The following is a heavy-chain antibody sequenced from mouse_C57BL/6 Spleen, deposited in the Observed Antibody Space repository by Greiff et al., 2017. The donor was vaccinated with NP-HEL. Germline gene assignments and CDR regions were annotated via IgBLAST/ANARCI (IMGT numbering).Heavy chain of an antibody. CDR2: IDPSDSET. CDR3: ARTGYDVTYYAMDY. J-gene: IGHJ4*01. D-gene: IGHD2-2*01. V-gene: IGHV1-52*01. Sequence: VQLQQSGAELVRPGSSVKLSCKASGYTFTSYWMHWVKQRPIQGLEWIGNIDPSDSETHYNQKFKDKAKLTVDKSSSTAYMQLSSLTSEDSAVYYCARTGYDVTYYAMDYWGQGTSVTVSS. CDR1: GYTFTSYW.